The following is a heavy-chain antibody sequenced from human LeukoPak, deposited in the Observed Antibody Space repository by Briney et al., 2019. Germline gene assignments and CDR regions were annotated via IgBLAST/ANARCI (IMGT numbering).Heavy chain of an antibody. J-gene: IGHJ4*02. CDR1: GYSINSAYY. CDR3: ASYPPYSSSPPH. CDR2: IYHSGST. V-gene: IGHV4-38-2*01. Sequence: SETLSFTCAVSGYSINSAYYWGWIRQPPGKGLEWIGSIYHSGSTYYNPSLKSRVTISVDTSKNQFSLKLSSVTAADTAVYYCASYPPYSSSPPHWGQGTLVTVSS. D-gene: IGHD6-6*01.